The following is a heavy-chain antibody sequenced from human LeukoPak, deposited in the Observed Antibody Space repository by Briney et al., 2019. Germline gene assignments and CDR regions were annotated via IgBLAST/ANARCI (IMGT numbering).Heavy chain of an antibody. CDR2: LYASGRT. J-gene: IGHJ4*02. D-gene: IGHD6-25*01. CDR3: ARGDISGSYFDY. Sequence: GGSLRLSCAASGFTFSSYSMSWVRQAPGRGLEWVSLLYASGRTYYTDSAKGRFAISRDASQNTLYLQMNSLKVEDTAVYYCARGDISGSYFDYWGQGTLVTVSS. V-gene: IGHV3-53*01. CDR1: GFTFSSYS.